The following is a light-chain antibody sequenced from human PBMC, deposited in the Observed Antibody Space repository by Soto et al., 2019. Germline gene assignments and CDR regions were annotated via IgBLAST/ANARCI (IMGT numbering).Light chain of an antibody. V-gene: IGKV3-11*01. CDR1: QSVSSD. CDR3: QQRNIWPPVT. Sequence: EIVLTQSPGTLSLSPGERATLSCRASQSVSSDLVWYRQKPGQAPRLVIYGAFNRATGIPARFSGSGSGTDFTLTISSLEPEDFAVYYCQQRNIWPPVTFGQGTRLEIK. CDR2: GAF. J-gene: IGKJ5*01.